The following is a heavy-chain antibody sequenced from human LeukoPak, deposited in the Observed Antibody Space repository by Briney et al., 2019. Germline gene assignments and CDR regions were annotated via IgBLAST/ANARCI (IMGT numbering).Heavy chain of an antibody. Sequence: PSQTLSLTCAVYGGSFSGYYWSGIRQPPGKGLEWIGEINHSGSTNYNPSLKSRVTISVDTSKNQFSLKLSSVTAADTAVYYCARAYYDFWSGYLDYWGQGTLVTVSS. V-gene: IGHV4-34*01. CDR2: INHSGST. J-gene: IGHJ4*02. CDR1: GGSFSGYY. D-gene: IGHD3-3*01. CDR3: ARAYYDFWSGYLDY.